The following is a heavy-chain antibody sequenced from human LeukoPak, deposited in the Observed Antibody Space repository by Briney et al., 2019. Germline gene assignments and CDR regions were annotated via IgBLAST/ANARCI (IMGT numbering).Heavy chain of an antibody. CDR2: INHSGST. V-gene: IGHV4-34*01. J-gene: IGHJ4*02. CDR1: GGSLSVYY. Sequence: SETLSLTCAVYGGSLSVYYWSWIRQPPGKGLEWIGEINHSGSTNYNPSLKSRLPISVDTSKNQFSLKLSSVTAADTAVYYCARRGNLWARWGQGTLVTVSS. CDR3: ARRGNLWAR. D-gene: IGHD2/OR15-2a*01.